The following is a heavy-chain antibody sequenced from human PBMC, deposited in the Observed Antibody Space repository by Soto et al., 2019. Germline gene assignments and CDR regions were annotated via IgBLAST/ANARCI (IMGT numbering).Heavy chain of an antibody. CDR2: IYPGDSDT. Sequence: GESLKISCKGSGYSFTSYWIGWVRQMPGKGLEWMGIIYPGDSDTRYSPSFQGQVTISADKSISTAYLQWSSLKASDTAMYYCARLNYYDSSGYYPAHDYYYGMDVWGQGTTVTVSS. J-gene: IGHJ6*02. V-gene: IGHV5-51*01. CDR1: GYSFTSYW. CDR3: ARLNYYDSSGYYPAHDYYYGMDV. D-gene: IGHD3-22*01.